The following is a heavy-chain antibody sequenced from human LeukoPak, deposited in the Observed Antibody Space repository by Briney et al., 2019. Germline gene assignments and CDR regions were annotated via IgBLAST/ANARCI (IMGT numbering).Heavy chain of an antibody. CDR1: GFTFSNYG. CDR3: AKATGNLGN. CDR2: IRYDGTNK. V-gene: IGHV3-30*02. J-gene: IGHJ4*02. Sequence: GGSLRLSCATSGFTFSNYGMHWVRQAPGKGLEWVAFIRYDGTNKYYADSVKGRFTISRDNSKNTLYVQMNSLTAEDTAIYYCAKATGNLGNWGQGTLVTVSS. D-gene: IGHD1-14*01.